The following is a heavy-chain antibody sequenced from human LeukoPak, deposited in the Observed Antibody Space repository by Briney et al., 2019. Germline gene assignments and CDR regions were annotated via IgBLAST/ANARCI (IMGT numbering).Heavy chain of an antibody. V-gene: IGHV1-18*04. Sequence: ASVKVSCRASGYTFTDYYIHWVRQAPGQGLEWMGWISAYNGNTNYAQKLQGRVTMTTDTSTSTAYMELRSLRSDDTAVYYCASRTRNCSSTSCQIFDYWGQGTLVTVSS. CDR2: ISAYNGNT. CDR3: ASRTRNCSSTSCQIFDY. D-gene: IGHD2-2*01. CDR1: GYTFTDYY. J-gene: IGHJ4*02.